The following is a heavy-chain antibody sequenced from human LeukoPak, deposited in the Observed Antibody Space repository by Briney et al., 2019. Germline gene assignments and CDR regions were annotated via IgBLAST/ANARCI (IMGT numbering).Heavy chain of an antibody. CDR2: INPNSGGT. CDR3: ARDSNWNRDY. D-gene: IGHD1-20*01. CDR1: GYTFTGYY. J-gene: IGHJ4*02. V-gene: IGHV1-2*02. Sequence: GASVKVSCKASGYTFTGYYMRWVRQAPGQGLEWMGWINPNSGGTNYAQKFQGRVTMTRDTSISTAYMELSNLRSDDTAVYYCARDSNWNRDYWGQGTLVTVSS.